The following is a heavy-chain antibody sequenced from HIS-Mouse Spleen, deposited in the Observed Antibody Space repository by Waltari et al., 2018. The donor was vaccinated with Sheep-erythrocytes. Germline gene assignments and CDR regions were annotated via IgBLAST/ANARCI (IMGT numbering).Heavy chain of an antibody. V-gene: IGHV4-59*08. J-gene: IGHJ4*02. D-gene: IGHD1-26*01. CDR2: IYYSGSP. CDR1: GGSISSYY. CDR3: ARLELGQFDY. Sequence: QVQLQESGPGLVKPSETLSLTCTVSGGSISSYYWSWIRQPPGKGLEWSGDIYYSGSPTYTPSPKSRVTISVDTSKNQFSLKLSSVTAADTAVYYCARLELGQFDYWGQGTLVTVSS.